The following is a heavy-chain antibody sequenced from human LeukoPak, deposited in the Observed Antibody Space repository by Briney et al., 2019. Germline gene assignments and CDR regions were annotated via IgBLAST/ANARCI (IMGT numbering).Heavy chain of an antibody. CDR3: AMTVSRYYGMDV. Sequence: PSETLSLTCTVSGGSISSSSYYWGWIRQPPGKGLEWIGSIYYSGSTYYNPSLGSRVTISVDTSKNQVSLKLSSVTAADTAVYYCAMTVSRYYGMDVWGQGTTVTVSS. V-gene: IGHV4-39*01. CDR1: GGSISSSSYY. D-gene: IGHD4-17*01. CDR2: IYYSGST. J-gene: IGHJ6*02.